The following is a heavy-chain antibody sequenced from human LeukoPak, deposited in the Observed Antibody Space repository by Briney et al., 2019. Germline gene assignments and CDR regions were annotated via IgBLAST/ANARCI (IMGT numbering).Heavy chain of an antibody. Sequence: GGTLRLSCAASGFTFSDYGMSWVRQAPGRGLEWVSGISSSGGSTPHADSVKGRFTISRDNSKNMLYLQMNSLRAEDTAVYYCAKGGSYRSQPYFDYWGQGTPVTVSS. J-gene: IGHJ4*02. CDR2: ISSSGGST. D-gene: IGHD3-16*02. V-gene: IGHV3-23*01. CDR1: GFTFSDYG. CDR3: AKGGSYRSQPYFDY.